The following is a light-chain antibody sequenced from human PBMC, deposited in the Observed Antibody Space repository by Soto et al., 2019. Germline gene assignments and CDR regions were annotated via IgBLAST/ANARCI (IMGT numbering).Light chain of an antibody. CDR3: HSRA. V-gene: IGKV1-5*01. CDR1: QTISRW. J-gene: IGKJ5*01. Sequence: DIQLTQTPSTLSASVGDEVTITCRASQTISRWLAWYQQKPGRAPKLLIYDASTLESGVPSRFSGSGSETEFTLTIGRLQPDDFATYFCHSRAFGQGTRLEI. CDR2: DAS.